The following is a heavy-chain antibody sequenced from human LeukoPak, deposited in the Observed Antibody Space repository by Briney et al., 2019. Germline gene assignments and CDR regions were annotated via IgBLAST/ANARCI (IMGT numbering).Heavy chain of an antibody. V-gene: IGHV4-30-2*01. Sequence: PSETLSLTCTVSGGSISSGGYYWSWIRQPPGKGLEWIGYIYHSGSTYYNPSLKSRVTISVDRSKNQFSPKLSSVTAADTAVYYRARDHTGPYYYDSSGYDYWGQGTLVTVSS. CDR1: GGSISSGGYY. D-gene: IGHD3-22*01. CDR2: IYHSGST. CDR3: ARDHTGPYYYDSSGYDY. J-gene: IGHJ4*02.